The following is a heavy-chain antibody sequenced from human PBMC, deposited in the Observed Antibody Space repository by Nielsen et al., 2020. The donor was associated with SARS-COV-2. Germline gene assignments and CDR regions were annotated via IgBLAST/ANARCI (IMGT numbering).Heavy chain of an antibody. Sequence: GGSLRLSCAASGFTVSSYWMSWVRQAPGKGLEWVANIKEDGSEKYYVDSVKGRFSISRDNAKNSLYLQMNSLRVEDTAVYYCARDSVAATGQIYFYGFDVWGQGTTVTVSS. J-gene: IGHJ6*02. V-gene: IGHV3-7*03. D-gene: IGHD2-15*01. CDR1: GFTVSSYW. CDR3: ARDSVAATGQIYFYGFDV. CDR2: IKEDGSEK.